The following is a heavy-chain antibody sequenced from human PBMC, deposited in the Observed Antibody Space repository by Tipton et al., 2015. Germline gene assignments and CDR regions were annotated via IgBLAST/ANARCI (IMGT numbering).Heavy chain of an antibody. V-gene: IGHV4-61*02. Sequence: TLSLTCTVSGASISSGSRSWIRQAAGKGLEWIGRAYSSGKSDSNPSFRSRVIISLDGSMNQFSLRLSSVTAADTALYYCARESYNEGWYADSWGQGTLVTVSS. CDR2: AYSSGKS. CDR3: ARESYNEGWYADS. J-gene: IGHJ4*02. CDR1: GASISSGS. D-gene: IGHD6-19*01.